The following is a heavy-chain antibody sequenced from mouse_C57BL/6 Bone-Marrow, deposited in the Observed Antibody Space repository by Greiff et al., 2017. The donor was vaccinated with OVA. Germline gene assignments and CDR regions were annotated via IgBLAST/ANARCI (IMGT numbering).Heavy chain of an antibody. Sequence: EVKLVESGAELVGPGASVKLSCTASGFNIKDDYMHWVKQRPEQGLEWIGWIDPENGDTEYASKFQGKATITADTSSNTAYLQLSSLTSEDTAVYYCTTDLFDYWGQGTTLTVSS. CDR2: IDPENGDT. CDR1: GFNIKDDY. V-gene: IGHV14-4*01. CDR3: TTDLFDY. J-gene: IGHJ2*01.